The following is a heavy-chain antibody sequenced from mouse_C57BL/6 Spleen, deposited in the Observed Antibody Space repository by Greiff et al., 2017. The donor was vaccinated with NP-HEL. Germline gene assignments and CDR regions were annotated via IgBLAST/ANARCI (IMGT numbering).Heavy chain of an antibody. D-gene: IGHD1-1*01. V-gene: IGHV1-50*01. J-gene: IGHJ2*01. CDR1: GYTFTSYW. CDR3: AIITTVVDFDY. CDR2: IDPSDSYT. Sequence: VQLQQPGAELVKPGASVKLSCKASGYTFTSYWMQWVKQRPGQGLEWIGEIDPSDSYTNYNQKFKGKATLTVDTSSSTAYMQLSSLTSEDSAVYYCAIITTVVDFDYWGQGTTLTVSS.